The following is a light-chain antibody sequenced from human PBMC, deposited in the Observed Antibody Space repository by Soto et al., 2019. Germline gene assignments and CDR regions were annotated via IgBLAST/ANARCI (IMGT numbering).Light chain of an antibody. CDR2: DAS. V-gene: IGKV1D-13*01. Sequence: AIQLTQSPSSLSASVGDRVTITCRASQGVFSALAWYQQKAGNAPKIVIYDASSVESGVPSRFSGSGSGTEFTLTISGLQPEDFATYYCHQYNKYPITFGQGTRLEI. CDR3: HQYNKYPIT. J-gene: IGKJ5*01. CDR1: QGVFSA.